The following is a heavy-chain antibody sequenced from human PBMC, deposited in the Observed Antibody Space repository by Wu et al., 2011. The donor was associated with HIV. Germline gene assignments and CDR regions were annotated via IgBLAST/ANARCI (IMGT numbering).Heavy chain of an antibody. CDR3: ARAYDLWSGSGYYYYMDV. D-gene: IGHD3-3*01. Sequence: QVQLVQSGAEVKKPGSSVKVSCKASGGTFSTYAFGWVRQAPGQGPEWMGRVIPILGTTNYAQKFQGRVTITADESTSTTYLELSSLRSEDTAVYYCARAYDLWSGSGYYYYMDVWGKGTTVSVSS. CDR1: GGTFSTYA. J-gene: IGHJ6*03. V-gene: IGHV1-69*11. CDR2: VIPILGTT.